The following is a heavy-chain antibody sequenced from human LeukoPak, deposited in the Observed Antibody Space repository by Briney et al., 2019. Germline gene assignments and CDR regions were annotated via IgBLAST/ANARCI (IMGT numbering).Heavy chain of an antibody. V-gene: IGHV3-7*01. J-gene: IGHJ4*02. CDR3: ARSRSLITMVRGVILGY. Sequence: GGSLRPSCSASGFTFSSYWMSWVRQAPGKGLEWVGNIKEDGSEKYSVDSVKGRFTISRDNAKNSLYLQMNSLRAEDTAVYYCARSRSLITMVRGVILGYWGQGTLVTVSS. CDR1: GFTFSSYW. CDR2: IKEDGSEK. D-gene: IGHD3-10*01.